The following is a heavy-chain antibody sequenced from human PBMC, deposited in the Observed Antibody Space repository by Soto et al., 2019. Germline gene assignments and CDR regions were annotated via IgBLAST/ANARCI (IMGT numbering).Heavy chain of an antibody. CDR2: IVPGHDII. Sequence: SVKVSCNASGGSFSTHIITWVRQAPGQGLEWMGRIVPGHDIINYAQKFQGRLTITADKSTNTAYMELSSLRTEDTALYYCAIDRGIFVVPTCFKPFDSWGQGTLVTVSS. J-gene: IGHJ4*02. CDR3: AIDRGIFVVPTCFKPFDS. D-gene: IGHD3-10*01. CDR1: GGSFSTHI. V-gene: IGHV1-69*04.